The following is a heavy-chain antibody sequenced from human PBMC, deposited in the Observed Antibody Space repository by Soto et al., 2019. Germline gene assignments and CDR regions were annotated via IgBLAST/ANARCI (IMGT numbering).Heavy chain of an antibody. CDR2: IYYRGNA. Sequence: PSETLSLTCSVSDDSINSDKYYWGWIRQPPGKGLEWIGSIYYRGNAYYSPSLQTRVTISLDKSRSQFSLKLNSVTAADSAVYFCARLEGLAKISYYFDFWGPGALVTVSS. CDR1: DDSINSDKYY. V-gene: IGHV4-39*01. D-gene: IGHD3-9*01. J-gene: IGHJ4*02. CDR3: ARLEGLAKISYYFDF.